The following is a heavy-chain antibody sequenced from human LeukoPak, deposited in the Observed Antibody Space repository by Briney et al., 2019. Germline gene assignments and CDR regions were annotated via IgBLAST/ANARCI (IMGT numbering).Heavy chain of an antibody. Sequence: GGSLRLSCAASGFTFSSYWMSWVRQAPGKGLEWAAHINEDGGDKYYVESVKGRFTISRDNAKNSLYLQMNSLRAEDTAVYYCVSWAGKYYETSDYSLAPSNSWGQGTLVTVSS. D-gene: IGHD3-22*01. V-gene: IGHV3-7*01. CDR2: INEDGGDK. CDR3: VSWAGKYYETSDYSLAPSNS. CDR1: GFTFSSYW. J-gene: IGHJ5*02.